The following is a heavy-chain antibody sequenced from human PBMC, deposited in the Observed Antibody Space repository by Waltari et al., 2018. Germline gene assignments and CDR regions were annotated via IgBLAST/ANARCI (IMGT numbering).Heavy chain of an antibody. CDR1: EYTFTSSY. J-gene: IGHJ6*02. V-gene: IGHV1-46*01. CDR2: INPSGGST. Sequence: QVQLVQSGAEVKKPGASVKISCKTSEYTFTSSYIHWVRQAPGQGLEWMGIINPSGGSTIYAQKFQGRVTRTMDTSTSTVYMELSSLRSDDTAVYYCALDTGALWMDVWGQGTTVTVSS. D-gene: IGHD2-21*01. CDR3: ALDTGALWMDV.